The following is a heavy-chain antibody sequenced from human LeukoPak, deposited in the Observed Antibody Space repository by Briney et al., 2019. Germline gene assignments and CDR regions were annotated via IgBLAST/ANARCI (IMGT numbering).Heavy chain of an antibody. V-gene: IGHV1-46*01. CDR2: FNPSDGRA. CDR1: GYTFTSYY. J-gene: IGHJ4*02. Sequence: ASVKVSCKASGYTFTSYYLHWVRQAPGQGLEWMGIFNPSDGRATYTQKSQGRVTMTRDTSTSTVYMDLSSLRSDDTAVYYCARQAVTTGWYFDYWGQGTLVAISS. D-gene: IGHD4-17*01. CDR3: ARQAVTTGWYFDY.